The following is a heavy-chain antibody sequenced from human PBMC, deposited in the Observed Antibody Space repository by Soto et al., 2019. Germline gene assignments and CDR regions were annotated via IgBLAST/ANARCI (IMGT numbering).Heavy chain of an antibody. V-gene: IGHV1-18*01. CDR1: GYTFTSYG. Sequence: ASVKVSCKASGYTFTSYGISWVRQAPGQGLEWMGWISAYNGNTNYAQKLQGRVTMTTDTSTSTAYMELRSLRSDDTAVYYCARDPGEDIVVVVAATLAFDIWGQGTMVTVSS. CDR3: ARDPGEDIVVVVAATLAFDI. J-gene: IGHJ3*02. CDR2: ISAYNGNT. D-gene: IGHD2-15*01.